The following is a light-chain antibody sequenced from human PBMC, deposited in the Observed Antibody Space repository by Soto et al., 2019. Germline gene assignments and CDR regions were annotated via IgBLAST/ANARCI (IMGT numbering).Light chain of an antibody. J-gene: IGKJ1*01. CDR3: QQYNNWPPWT. CDR1: QSISGW. V-gene: IGKV1-5*01. Sequence: DIQMTQSPSTLSSSVVYRFTITCRASQSISGWLAWYQQKPGTAPKLLIYEASNLESGVPSRFSGSGSGTEFTLTISSLQPEDFAVYYCQQYNNWPPWTFGQGTKVDIK. CDR2: EAS.